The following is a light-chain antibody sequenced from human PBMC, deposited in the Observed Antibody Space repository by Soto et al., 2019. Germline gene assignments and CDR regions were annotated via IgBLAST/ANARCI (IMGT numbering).Light chain of an antibody. J-gene: IGKJ5*01. CDR3: QQYNNWPPYT. Sequence: MTQSPSTLSGSVGDRVTITCRASQTISSWLAWYQQRPGQAPRLLIYGASTRATGIPARFSGSGSGTEFTLTISSLQSEDFAVYYCQQYNNWPPYTFGQGTRLEIK. CDR1: QTISSW. V-gene: IGKV3-15*01. CDR2: GAS.